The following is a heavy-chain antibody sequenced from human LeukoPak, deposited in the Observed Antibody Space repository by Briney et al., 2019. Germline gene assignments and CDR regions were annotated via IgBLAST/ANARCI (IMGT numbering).Heavy chain of an antibody. CDR1: GIIFSTYA. CDR2: ISGSSSGSTSII. J-gene: IGHJ4*02. D-gene: IGHD3-3*01. Sequence: GGSLRLSCEFSGIIFSTYAMNWVRQAPGKGLEWISYISGSSSGSTSIIHYADSVKGRFAISRDNAKNSLHLQMDSLSAEDTAVYYCARDFWGGYYTEDWGQGALVIVSS. CDR3: ARDFWGGYYTED. V-gene: IGHV3-48*04.